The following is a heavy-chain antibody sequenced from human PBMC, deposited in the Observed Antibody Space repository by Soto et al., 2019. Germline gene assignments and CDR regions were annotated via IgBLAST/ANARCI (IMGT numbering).Heavy chain of an antibody. V-gene: IGHV3-23*01. D-gene: IGHD6-13*01. CDR1: GFTFNTYA. CDR3: AKDWPYRAAAGTDY. J-gene: IGHJ4*02. Sequence: PGGSLRLSCAASGFTFNTYAMSWVRQAPGKGLEWVSAIGGSGGSTYYADSVKGRFTISRDNSKNTLYLQMNSLRAEDTAVYYCAKDWPYRAAAGTDYWGQGTLVTVSS. CDR2: IGGSGGST.